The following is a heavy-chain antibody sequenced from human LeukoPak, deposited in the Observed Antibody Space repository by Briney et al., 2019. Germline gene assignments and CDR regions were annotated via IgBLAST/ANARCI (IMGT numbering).Heavy chain of an antibody. CDR3: ARRIGSHYYGSGTIKNWFDP. Sequence: PSETLSLTCTVAGGSISSSSYYWGWIRQPPGEGLEWIGSIYYSGSTYYNPSLKSRVTISVDTSKNQFSLKLSSVTAADTAVYYCARRIGSHYYGSGTIKNWFDPWGQGTLVTVSS. D-gene: IGHD3-10*01. CDR2: IYYSGST. CDR1: GGSISSSSYY. J-gene: IGHJ5*02. V-gene: IGHV4-39*01.